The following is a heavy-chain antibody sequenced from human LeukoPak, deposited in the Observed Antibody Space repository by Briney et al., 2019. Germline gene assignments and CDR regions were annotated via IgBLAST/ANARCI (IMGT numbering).Heavy chain of an antibody. CDR2: ISSTSRYI. J-gene: IGHJ4*02. Sequence: GGSLRLSCAASGFTFSSYAINWVRQAPGKGLEWVSCISSTSRYIYYADSVKGRFTISRDNAKNSVYLQMNSLRAEDTAVYYCTRAVAADDFSPGYWGQGTLVTVSS. CDR1: GFTFSSYA. CDR3: TRAVAADDFSPGY. D-gene: IGHD3/OR15-3a*01. V-gene: IGHV3-21*01.